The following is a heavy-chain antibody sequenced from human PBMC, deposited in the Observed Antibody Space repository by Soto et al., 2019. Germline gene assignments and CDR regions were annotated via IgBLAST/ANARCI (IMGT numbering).Heavy chain of an antibody. CDR2: IYYSGNS. D-gene: IGHD3-10*01. CDR1: GGSVRSYY. V-gene: IGHV4-59*02. Sequence: SETLSLTCTVSGGSVRSYYWTWIRQPPGKGLEWIGYIYYSGNSNYNPSLKSRVTISVDTSNNHFSLKLSAVTAVDTAVYYCATARYGSWLDGFDIWGQGTMVTVSS. CDR3: ATARYGSWLDGFDI. J-gene: IGHJ3*02.